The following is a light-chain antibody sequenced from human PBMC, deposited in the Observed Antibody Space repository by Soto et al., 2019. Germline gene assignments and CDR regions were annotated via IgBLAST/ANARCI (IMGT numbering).Light chain of an antibody. CDR2: DNN. J-gene: IGLJ3*02. V-gene: IGLV1-51*01. Sequence: QSVLTQPPSVSAAPGQKVTISCSGSTSNIGNNYVSWYQQLPGTAPTLLIYDNNRRPSGIPDRFSGSKSGTSATLDITGLQTGDEADYYCAAWDNSLSAGVFGGGTKLTVL. CDR1: TSNIGNNY. CDR3: AAWDNSLSAGV.